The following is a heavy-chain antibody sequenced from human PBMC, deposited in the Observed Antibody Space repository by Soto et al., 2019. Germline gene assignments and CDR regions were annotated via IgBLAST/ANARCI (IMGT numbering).Heavy chain of an antibody. CDR3: AIYDSSGSRGFQH. Sequence: SSETLSLTCTVSGASIDRSNYYWDWIRQPPGKGLEWIGTTYYNGNAYYNPSLKSRVTMSVDTSKNQFSLKLISVTAADTAVNYCAIYDSSGSRGFQHWGQGTLVTVSS. J-gene: IGHJ1*01. D-gene: IGHD3-22*01. CDR2: TYYNGNA. CDR1: GASIDRSNYY. V-gene: IGHV4-39*01.